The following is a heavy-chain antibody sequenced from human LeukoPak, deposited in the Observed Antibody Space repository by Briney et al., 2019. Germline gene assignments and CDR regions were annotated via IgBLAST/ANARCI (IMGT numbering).Heavy chain of an antibody. Sequence: GGSLRLSCAASGFTFSSYWMHRVRQAPGKGLVWVSRINSDGRGTNYADSVKGRFTISRDNAKNTLYLQMNSLRAEDTAVYYCAPLNWNDAGGGQGTLVTVSS. V-gene: IGHV3-74*01. CDR2: INSDGRGT. J-gene: IGHJ4*02. CDR3: APLNWNDAG. CDR1: GFTFSSYW. D-gene: IGHD1-1*01.